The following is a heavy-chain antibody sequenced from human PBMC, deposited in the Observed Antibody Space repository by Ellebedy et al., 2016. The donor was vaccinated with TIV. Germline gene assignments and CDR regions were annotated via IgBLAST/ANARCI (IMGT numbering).Heavy chain of an antibody. CDR3: AHDYGSGSYNLDY. V-gene: IGHV1-18*01. CDR1: GGTFSSYA. CDR2: ISAYNGNT. Sequence: ASVKVSCXASGGTFSSYAISWVRQAPGQGLEWMGWISAYNGNTNYAQKLQGRVTMTTDTSTSTAYMELRSLRSDDTAVYYCAHDYGSGSYNLDYWGQGTLVTVSS. D-gene: IGHD3-10*01. J-gene: IGHJ4*02.